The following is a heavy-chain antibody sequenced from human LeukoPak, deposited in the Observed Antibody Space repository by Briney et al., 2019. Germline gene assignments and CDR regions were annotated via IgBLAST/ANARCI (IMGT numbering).Heavy chain of an antibody. J-gene: IGHJ4*02. CDR1: GGTFSSYA. D-gene: IGHD1-26*01. Sequence: VASVKVSCKASGGTFSSYAISWVRQDPGQGLEGMGSVTPIFGRVNYAQKFQGSVTIITEESTSTAYMEMSSLRSEDTAVYYCARLDSGSYYEDFDYWGQGTLVTVSS. CDR3: ARLDSGSYYEDFDY. V-gene: IGHV1-69*05. CDR2: VTPIFGRV.